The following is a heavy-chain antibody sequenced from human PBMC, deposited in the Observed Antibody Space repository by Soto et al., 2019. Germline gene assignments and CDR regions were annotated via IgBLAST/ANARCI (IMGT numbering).Heavy chain of an antibody. Sequence: EVQLVESGGGLVQPGGSLRLSCAASGFTFSRYWMHWVRQAPGTGLVWVSSISTDASSTSYADPAKGRFTISRDNAKNTLYLQMNSVRAEDTAVYYCARLPNKSPQNWGQGTLVIVSP. CDR3: ARLPNKSPQN. CDR1: GFTFSRYW. J-gene: IGHJ1*01. CDR2: ISTDASST. V-gene: IGHV3-74*01.